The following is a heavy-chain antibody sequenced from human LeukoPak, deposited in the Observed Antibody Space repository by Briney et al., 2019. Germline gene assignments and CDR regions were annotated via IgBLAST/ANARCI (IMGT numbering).Heavy chain of an antibody. CDR2: ISAYNGNT. CDR1: GGTFSSYA. V-gene: IGHV1-18*01. CDR3: AREYCSGGSCYLTKYYFDY. D-gene: IGHD2-15*01. Sequence: SVKVSCKASGGTFSSYAISWVRQAPGQGLEWMGWISAYNGNTNYAQKLQGRVTMTTDTSTSTAYMELRSLRSDDTAVYYCAREYCSGGSCYLTKYYFDYWGQGTLVTVSS. J-gene: IGHJ4*02.